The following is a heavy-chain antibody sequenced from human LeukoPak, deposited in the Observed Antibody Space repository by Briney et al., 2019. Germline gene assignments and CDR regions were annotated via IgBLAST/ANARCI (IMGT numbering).Heavy chain of an antibody. V-gene: IGHV3-7*01. CDR3: ARVRGDYYFDF. Sequence: GGSLRLSCAASGFIFSSYWMTWVRQAPGKGLEWVANIKQGGSENSYVDSVKGRFTISRDNGKNSLYLQINSLRAEDTAVYLCARVRGDYYFDFWGQGTLVTVSS. J-gene: IGHJ4*02. CDR2: IKQGGSEN. CDR1: GFIFSSYW. D-gene: IGHD3-16*01.